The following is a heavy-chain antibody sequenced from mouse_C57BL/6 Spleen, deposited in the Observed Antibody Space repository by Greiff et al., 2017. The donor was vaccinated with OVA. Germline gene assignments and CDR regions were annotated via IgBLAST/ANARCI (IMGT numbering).Heavy chain of an antibody. D-gene: IGHD2-5*01. CDR3: ARDGSNSYAMDY. CDR2: ISDGGRYT. J-gene: IGHJ4*01. CDR1: GFTFSSYA. Sequence: EVQVVESGGGLVKPGGSLKLSCAASGFTFSSYAMSWVRQTPEKRLEWVATISDGGRYTYYPDNVKGRFTISRDNAKNNLYLQMSHLKSEDTAMYYCARDGSNSYAMDYWGQGTSVTVSS. V-gene: IGHV5-4*01.